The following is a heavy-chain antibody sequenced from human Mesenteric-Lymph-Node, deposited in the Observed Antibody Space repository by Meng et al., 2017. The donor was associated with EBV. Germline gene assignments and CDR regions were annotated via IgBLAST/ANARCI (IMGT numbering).Heavy chain of an antibody. D-gene: IGHD1-26*01. CDR3: ARGSFSSKYFQT. Sequence: QVQVLESGPGLVKPSGTLSLSCNVSGDFITSSYWWSWVRQPPGKGLEWIGEIYHSGSTNYNPSLKSRVTTSVDKSKDQFSLTLSSVTAADTAVYYCARGSFSSKYFQTWGPGTLVTVSS. J-gene: IGHJ1*01. CDR1: GDFITSSYW. CDR2: IYHSGST. V-gene: IGHV4-4*02.